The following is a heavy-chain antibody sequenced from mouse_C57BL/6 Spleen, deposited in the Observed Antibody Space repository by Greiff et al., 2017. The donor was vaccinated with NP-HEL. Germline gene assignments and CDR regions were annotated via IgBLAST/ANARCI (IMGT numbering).Heavy chain of an antibody. CDR3: TRGSHYYGSSYDFDY. CDR1: GFTFSSYA. CDR2: ISSGGDYI. Sequence: EVMLVESGEGLVKPGGSLKLSCAASGFTFSSYAMSWVRQTPEKRLEWVAYISSGGDYIYYADTVKGRFTISRDNARNTLYLQMSSLKSEDTAMYYCTRGSHYYGSSYDFDYWGQGTTLTVSS. D-gene: IGHD1-1*01. J-gene: IGHJ2*01. V-gene: IGHV5-9-1*02.